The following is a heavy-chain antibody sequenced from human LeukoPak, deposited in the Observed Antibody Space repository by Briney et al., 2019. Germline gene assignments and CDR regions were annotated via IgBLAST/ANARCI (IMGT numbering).Heavy chain of an antibody. CDR2: IYYSGST. J-gene: IGHJ4*02. Sequence: SETLSLTCTVSGGSISSYYWSWIRQPPGKGLEWIGYIYYSGSTNYNPSLKSRVTISVDTSKNQFSLKLSSVTAADTAVYYCASSPYCSGGSCYSVWHYFDYWGQGTLVTVSS. CDR3: ASSPYCSGGSCYSVWHYFDY. CDR1: GGSISSYY. D-gene: IGHD2-15*01. V-gene: IGHV4-59*01.